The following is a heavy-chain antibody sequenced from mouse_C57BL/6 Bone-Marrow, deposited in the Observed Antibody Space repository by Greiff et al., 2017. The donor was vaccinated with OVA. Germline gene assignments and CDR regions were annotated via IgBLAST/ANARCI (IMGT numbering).Heavy chain of an antibody. CDR3: ARSRTGTGDY. CDR2: IYPSDSET. Sequence: VQLKQPGAELVRPGSSVKLSCKASGYTFTSYWMDWVKQRPGQGLEWIGNIYPSDSETHYNQKFKDKATLTVDKSSSTAYMQLSSLTSEDSAVYYCARSRTGTGDYWGQGTTLTVSS. CDR1: GYTFTSYW. V-gene: IGHV1-61*01. D-gene: IGHD4-1*01. J-gene: IGHJ2*01.